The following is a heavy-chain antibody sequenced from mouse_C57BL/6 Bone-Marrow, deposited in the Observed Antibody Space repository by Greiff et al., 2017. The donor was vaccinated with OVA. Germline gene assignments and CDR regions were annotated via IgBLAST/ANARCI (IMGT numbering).Heavy chain of an antibody. CDR1: GFTFSSYA. CDR2: ISDGGSYT. CDR3: ARVDDYDAYYAMDY. Sequence: EVKVVESGGGLVKPGGSLKLSCAASGFTFSSYAMSWVRQTPEKRLEWVATISDGGSYTYYPDNVKGRFTISRDTAKNNLYLQMSHLKSEDTAMYYCARVDDYDAYYAMDYWGQGTSVTVSA. J-gene: IGHJ4*01. D-gene: IGHD2-4*01. V-gene: IGHV5-4*03.